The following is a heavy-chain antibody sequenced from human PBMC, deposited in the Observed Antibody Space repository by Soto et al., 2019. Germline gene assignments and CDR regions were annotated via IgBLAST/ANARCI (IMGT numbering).Heavy chain of an antibody. Sequence: SINMIQQAPGKGLEWVSSISSTTNYIYYADSMKGRFTVSRDNDKNSVYLDMNSLSAEDTAVYYCARESEDLTSNFDYWGQGTLVTVS. V-gene: IGHV3-21*01. CDR2: ISSTTNYI. J-gene: IGHJ4*02. CDR1: S. CDR3: ARESEDLTSNFDY.